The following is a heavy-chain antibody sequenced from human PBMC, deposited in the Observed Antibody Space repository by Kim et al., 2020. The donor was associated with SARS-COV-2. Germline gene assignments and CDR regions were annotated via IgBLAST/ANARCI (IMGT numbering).Heavy chain of an antibody. D-gene: IGHD3-10*01. Sequence: ASVKASCKVIGYNVRELAINWVRQAPGKGLEWMGGFNREDDEIVYAQKFQDRVIMTEDKSRDTAFMELSGLRSEDTAVYFCATLGGSGSYRTTWFDPWGQ. CDR1: GYNVRELA. J-gene: IGHJ5*02. CDR2: FNREDDEI. CDR3: ATLGGSGSYRTTWFDP. V-gene: IGHV1-24*01.